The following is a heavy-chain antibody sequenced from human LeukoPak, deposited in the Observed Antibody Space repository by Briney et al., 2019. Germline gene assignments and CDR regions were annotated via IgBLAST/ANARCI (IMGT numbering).Heavy chain of an antibody. Sequence: SETLSLTCTVSGGSVSSPTYYWGWIRQPPGKGLEWIGTIFYSGNTYYNPSLKTRVTISIGTSKNHFSLKLSSVTAADTAVYYCARDAVGDAFDIWGQGTMVTVSS. CDR2: IFYSGNT. CDR3: ARDAVGDAFDI. V-gene: IGHV4-39*02. CDR1: GGSVSSPTYY. D-gene: IGHD6-19*01. J-gene: IGHJ3*02.